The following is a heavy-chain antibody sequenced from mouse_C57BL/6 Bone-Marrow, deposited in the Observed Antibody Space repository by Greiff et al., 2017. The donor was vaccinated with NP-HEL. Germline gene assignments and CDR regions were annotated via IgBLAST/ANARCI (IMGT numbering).Heavy chain of an antibody. D-gene: IGHD1-1*01. V-gene: IGHV7-3*01. J-gene: IGHJ4*01. CDR2: IRNKANGYTT. CDR3: ASSYYYGSIYYAMDY. CDR1: GFTFTDYY. Sequence: EVKLMESGGGLVQPGGSLSLSCAASGFTFTDYYMSWVRQPPGKALEWLGFIRNKANGYTTEYSASVKGRFTISRDNSQSILYLQMNALRAEDSATYYCASSYYYGSIYYAMDYWGQGTSVTVSS.